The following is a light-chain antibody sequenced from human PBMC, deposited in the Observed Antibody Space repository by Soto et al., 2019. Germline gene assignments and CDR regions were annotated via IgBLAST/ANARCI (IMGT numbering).Light chain of an antibody. CDR3: LLYLGGAHV. J-gene: IGLJ1*01. V-gene: IGLV7-43*01. Sequence: QAVVTQESSLTVSPGGTVTLTCASSTGAVTSGHCTCWFQLRHGQAPRPLIYSTTEKHSWTPDRFSGSLLGGKAALTLSGVQPEDEAEYYCLLYLGGAHVFGSGTKVTVL. CDR1: TGAVTSGHC. CDR2: STT.